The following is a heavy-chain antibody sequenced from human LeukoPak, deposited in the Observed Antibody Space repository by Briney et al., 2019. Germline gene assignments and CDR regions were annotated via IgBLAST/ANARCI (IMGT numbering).Heavy chain of an antibody. J-gene: IGHJ4*02. V-gene: IGHV3-30*02. CDR3: AKDHNQWELPYYFDY. Sequence: PGGSLRLSCAASGFTFSSYGMHWVRQAPGKGLEWVAFIRYDGSNKYYADSVKGRFTISRDNSKNTLYLQMNSLRAEDTAVYYCAKDHNQWELPYYFDYWGQGTLVTVSS. CDR2: IRYDGSNK. D-gene: IGHD1-26*01. CDR1: GFTFSSYG.